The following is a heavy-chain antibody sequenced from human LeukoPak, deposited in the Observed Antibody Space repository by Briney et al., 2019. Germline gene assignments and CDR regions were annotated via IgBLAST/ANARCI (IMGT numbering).Heavy chain of an antibody. CDR2: IYYNGNT. CDR1: GGSISNYY. CDR3: ARAGYDYGWRDSFDI. D-gene: IGHD5-18*01. Sequence: SETLSLTCTVSGGSISNYYWSWIRQPPGKGLEWIGYIYYNGNTNYSPSLKSRVTISVDTSKNQFSLKLSSVTAADTAVYFCARAGYDYGWRDSFDIWGQGTMVTVSS. J-gene: IGHJ3*02. V-gene: IGHV4-59*01.